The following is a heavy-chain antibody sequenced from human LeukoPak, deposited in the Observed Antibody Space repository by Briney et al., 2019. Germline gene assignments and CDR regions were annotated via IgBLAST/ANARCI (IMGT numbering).Heavy chain of an antibody. CDR2: ISSSGGST. J-gene: IGHJ5*02. V-gene: IGHV3-23*01. CDR1: GFTFYNYG. CDR3: AKSSLLEWLSRQSWFDP. D-gene: IGHD3-3*01. Sequence: GGPLRLSCAAYGFTFYNYGMSWVRQAQGKGPEWVSSISSSGGSTYYADSVKGRFTISRDNSKNTLYLQMNSLRAEDTAVFYYAKSSLLEWLSRQSWFDPWGQGTLVTVSS.